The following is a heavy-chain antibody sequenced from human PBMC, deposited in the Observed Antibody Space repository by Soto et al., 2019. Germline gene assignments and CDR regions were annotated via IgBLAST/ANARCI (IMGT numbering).Heavy chain of an antibody. CDR3: ARCLPHDCVFDY. J-gene: IGHJ4*01. Sequence: PGWALRFPCAASGFTFGNYAMSGFRQAPRKGLEWVSAISGRGGSTFYADSVKGRFTISRDNSKNTLYLQLNSLRAVYTAINYCARCLPHDCVFDYWGNGTLVTV. V-gene: IGHV3-23*01. CDR2: ISGRGGST. D-gene: IGHD2-21*02. CDR1: GFTFGNYA.